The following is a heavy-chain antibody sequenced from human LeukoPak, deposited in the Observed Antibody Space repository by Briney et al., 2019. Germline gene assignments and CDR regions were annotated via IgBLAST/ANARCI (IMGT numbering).Heavy chain of an antibody. V-gene: IGHV3-30*02. Sequence: PGGSLRLSCAASGFTFSSYGMHWVRQAPGKGLEWVAFIRYDGSNKYYADSVKGRFTISRDNSKNTLYLQMNSLRAEDTAVYYCAKDHPYQLLYSRWSDPWGQGTLVTVSS. D-gene: IGHD2-2*02. CDR1: GFTFSSYG. CDR3: AKDHPYQLLYSRWSDP. CDR2: IRYDGSNK. J-gene: IGHJ5*02.